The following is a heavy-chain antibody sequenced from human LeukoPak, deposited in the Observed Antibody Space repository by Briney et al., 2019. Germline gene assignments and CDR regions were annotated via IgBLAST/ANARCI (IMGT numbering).Heavy chain of an antibody. D-gene: IGHD2-2*03. CDR3: ARDGDGYCSSISCYFFAS. CDR1: GYTFTSYG. V-gene: IGHV1-18*01. CDR2: ISAYKGNT. J-gene: IGHJ4*02. Sequence: GASVKVSCKASGYTFTSYGISWVRQAPGQGLEWMGWISAYKGNTNYAQKLQGRVTMTTDTSTSTAYMELRSLRSDDTAVYYCARDGDGYCSSISCYFFASWGQGTLVTVSS.